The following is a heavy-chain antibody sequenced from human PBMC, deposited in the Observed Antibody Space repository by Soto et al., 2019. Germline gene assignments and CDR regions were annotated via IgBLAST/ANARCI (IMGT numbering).Heavy chain of an antibody. D-gene: IGHD6-13*01. V-gene: IGHV3-9*01. J-gene: IGHJ1*01. Sequence: EVQLVESGGGLVQPGRSLRLSCAASGFTFDDYAMHWVRQVPGKGLEWVSGINWNSGSIGYGDSVNGRFAISRDNAKNSLHLQMTSLSAEDTAFYYCVKDESINWYSGHFRHWGQGTLVTVSS. CDR2: INWNSGSI. CDR1: GFTFDDYA. CDR3: VKDESINWYSGHFRH.